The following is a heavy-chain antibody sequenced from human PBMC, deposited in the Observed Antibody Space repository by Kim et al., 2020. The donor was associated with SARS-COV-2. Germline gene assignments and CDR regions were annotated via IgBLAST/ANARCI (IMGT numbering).Heavy chain of an antibody. J-gene: IGHJ6*01. CDR2: IYSGGST. V-gene: IGHV3-53*01. CDR3: ARDRRYCSSTSCYQDYYY. Sequence: GGSLRLSCAASGFTVSSNYMSWVRQAPGKGLEWVSVIYSGGSTYYADSVKGRFTISRDNYKNTLYLQMNSLRAEDKAVYYCARDRRYCSSTSCYQDYYY. D-gene: IGHD2-2*01. CDR1: GFTVSSNY.